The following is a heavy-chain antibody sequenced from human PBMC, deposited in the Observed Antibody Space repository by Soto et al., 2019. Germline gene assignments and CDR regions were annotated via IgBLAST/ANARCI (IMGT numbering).Heavy chain of an antibody. CDR1: GYTFTSYG. Sequence: QVQLVQSGAEVKKPGASVKVSCKASGYTFTSYGISWVRQAPGQGLEWMGWISAYNGNTKHAQKPQGRVTMTTDTTTSTGYMELRSLRSDDTAVYYCAREPNYFDSWGQGTLVTVSS. CDR3: AREPNYFDS. J-gene: IGHJ4*02. CDR2: ISAYNGNT. V-gene: IGHV1-18*01.